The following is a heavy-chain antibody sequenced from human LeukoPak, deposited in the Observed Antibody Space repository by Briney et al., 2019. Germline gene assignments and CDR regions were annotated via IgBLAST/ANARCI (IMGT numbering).Heavy chain of an antibody. CDR1: GYSFINYW. CDR3: ARRRSGSYIDY. V-gene: IGHV5-51*01. CDR2: IYPADSDT. Sequence: GESLKISCQVSGYSFINYWIGWVRQMPGKGLESMGIIYPADSDTRYSPSFQGQVTISVDKSIYTAYLQWSSLKASDTAMYYCARRRSGSYIDYWGQGTLVTVSS. J-gene: IGHJ4*02. D-gene: IGHD1-26*01.